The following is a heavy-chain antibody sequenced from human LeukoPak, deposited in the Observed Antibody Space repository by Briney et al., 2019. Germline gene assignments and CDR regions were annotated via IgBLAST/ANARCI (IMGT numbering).Heavy chain of an antibody. CDR2: ISGSGGST. D-gene: IGHD6-13*01. J-gene: IGHJ4*02. CDR1: GFTFSSYV. CDR3: AKYYSSSWYRVPGDY. Sequence: PGGSLRLSCAASGFTFSSYVMSWVRQAPGKGLEWVSGISGSGGSTYYADSVKGRFTISRDNSKNTLYLQMNSLRAEDTAVYYCAKYYSSSWYRVPGDYWGQGTLVTVSS. V-gene: IGHV3-23*01.